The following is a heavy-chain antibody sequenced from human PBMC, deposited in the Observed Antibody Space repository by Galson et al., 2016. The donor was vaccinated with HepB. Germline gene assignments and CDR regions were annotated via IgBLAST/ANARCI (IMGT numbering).Heavy chain of an antibody. Sequence: SLRLSCAGSGFLFRGYGMHWVRQAPGKGLEWVAADSLDGRGKFYSDPVRGRFTISRDNSNNMLFLQMDSLRPDDTAVYYCAKRHEFCAPVGCSVDYWGQGTLVSVSS. CDR3: AKRHEFCAPVGCSVDY. CDR1: GFLFRGYG. J-gene: IGHJ4*02. D-gene: IGHD3-10*02. CDR2: DSLDGRGK. V-gene: IGHV3-30*18.